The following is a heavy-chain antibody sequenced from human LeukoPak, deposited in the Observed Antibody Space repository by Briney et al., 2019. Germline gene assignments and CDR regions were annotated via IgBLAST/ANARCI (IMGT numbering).Heavy chain of an antibody. J-gene: IGHJ4*02. V-gene: IGHV3-11*01. Sequence: PGGSLRLSCAASGFTFTDYYMSWIRQAPGKGLEWVSYITNSGTTIYYADSVKGRFTISRDNAKNSLYLQMNSLRAEDTAVYYCARANGDYVFRYWGQGTLVTVSS. CDR1: GFTFTDYY. CDR2: ITNSGTTI. D-gene: IGHD4-17*01. CDR3: ARANGDYVFRY.